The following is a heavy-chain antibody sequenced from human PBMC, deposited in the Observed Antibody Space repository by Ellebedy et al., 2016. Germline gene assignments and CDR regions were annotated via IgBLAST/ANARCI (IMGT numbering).Heavy chain of an antibody. V-gene: IGHV3-30*09. CDR2: SMYGGSDT. CDR3: ARGSGYDFDY. Sequence: GESLKISXAASGFSFGIYAMHWVRQSPGEGLEWVAVSMYGGSDTYYASSVKDRFVISRDTSKNTLYLEMNRLRLEDTAVYYCARGSGYDFDYWGQGTLVTVSS. D-gene: IGHD5-12*01. CDR1: GFSFGIYA. J-gene: IGHJ4*02.